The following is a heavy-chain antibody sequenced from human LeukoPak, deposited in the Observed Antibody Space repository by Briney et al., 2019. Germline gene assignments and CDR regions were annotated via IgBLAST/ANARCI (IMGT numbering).Heavy chain of an antibody. D-gene: IGHD3-9*01. CDR3: ARPILTGYKVSIGY. J-gene: IGHJ4*02. Sequence: GGSLRLSCAASGYKFDDHGMNWVRQAPGKGLEWVSGLNWNGGITGYVDSVKGRFTISRDNAKNSLFLQMNGLRAEDTAVYFCARPILTGYKVSIGYWGQGTLVTVSS. V-gene: IGHV3-20*04. CDR1: GYKFDDHG. CDR2: LNWNGGIT.